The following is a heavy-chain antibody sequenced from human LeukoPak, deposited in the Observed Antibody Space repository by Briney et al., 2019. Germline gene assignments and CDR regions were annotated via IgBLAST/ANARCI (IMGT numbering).Heavy chain of an antibody. V-gene: IGHV3-23*01. J-gene: IGHJ3*02. Sequence: GGSLRLSCAASGFTFSSYAMSWVRQAPGKGLEWVSAISGSGGSTYYADSVKGRFTISRDNSKNTLYLQMNSLRAEDTAVYYCARVYGSGSYYSSVFAFDIWGQGTMVTVSS. CDR1: GFTFSSYA. D-gene: IGHD3-10*01. CDR3: ARVYGSGSYYSSVFAFDI. CDR2: ISGSGGST.